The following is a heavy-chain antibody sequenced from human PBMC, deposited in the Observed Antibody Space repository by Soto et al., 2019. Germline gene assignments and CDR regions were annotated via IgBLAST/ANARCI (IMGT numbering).Heavy chain of an antibody. Sequence: GGSLRLSCAASGFTFSSYSMNWVRQAPGKGLEWVLSISSSSSYIYYADSVKGRFTISRDNAKNSLYLQMNSLRAEDTAVYYCARPISPYYYDSSGYYVQGAFDIWGQGTMVTVSS. J-gene: IGHJ3*02. CDR2: ISSSSSYI. CDR3: ARPISPYYYDSSGYYVQGAFDI. D-gene: IGHD3-22*01. V-gene: IGHV3-21*01. CDR1: GFTFSSYS.